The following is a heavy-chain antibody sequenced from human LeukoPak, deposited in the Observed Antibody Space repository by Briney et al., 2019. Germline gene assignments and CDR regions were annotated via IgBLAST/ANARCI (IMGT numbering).Heavy chain of an antibody. J-gene: IGHJ4*02. D-gene: IGHD2-2*02. CDR3: AIGGDYTTNCYRCFNY. Sequence: GESLKISCQGSGYRFTNYWIGWVRQMPGKGLEWMGLVYPDDSDTRYSPSFQGQVTISADKSITTAYLQWSSLKGSDTAMYYCAIGGDYTTNCYRCFNYWGQGTLVTVSS. CDR1: GYRFTNYW. V-gene: IGHV5-51*01. CDR2: VYPDDSDT.